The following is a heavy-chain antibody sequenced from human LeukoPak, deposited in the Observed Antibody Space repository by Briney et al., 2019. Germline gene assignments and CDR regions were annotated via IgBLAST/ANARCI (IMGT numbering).Heavy chain of an antibody. CDR2: ISVSGGST. V-gene: IGHV3-23*01. J-gene: IGHJ4*02. CDR3: ASWAAGGF. D-gene: IGHD6-13*01. Sequence: GGSLRLSCAASGFTFSSCWMHWVGQAPGKGLEWVSGISVSGGSTYYADSVKGRFTISRDNSKNTLSLQMNSLRAEDTAVYYCASWAAGGFWGQGTLVTVSS. CDR1: GFTFSSCW.